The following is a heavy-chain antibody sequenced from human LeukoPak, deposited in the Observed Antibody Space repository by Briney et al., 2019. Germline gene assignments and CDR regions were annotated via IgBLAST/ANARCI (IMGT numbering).Heavy chain of an antibody. CDR2: ISDSGDTP. J-gene: IGHJ4*02. Sequence: PGGSLRLSCTASGFTFSNYAMSWVRQAPGKGLKWVSSISDSGDTPYYADSVKGLFTISRDNSKNTLYLQMSSLRAEDTAVYYCANGGFGVVYDYWGQGTLVTVSS. V-gene: IGHV3-23*01. CDR1: GFTFSNYA. D-gene: IGHD3-3*01. CDR3: ANGGFGVVYDY.